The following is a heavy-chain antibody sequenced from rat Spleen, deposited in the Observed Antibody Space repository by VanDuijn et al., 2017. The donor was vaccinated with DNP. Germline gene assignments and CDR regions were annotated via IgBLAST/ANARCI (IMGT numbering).Heavy chain of an antibody. J-gene: IGHJ3*01. D-gene: IGHD1-12*03. CDR1: GYSITSNY. V-gene: IGHV3-1*01. Sequence: EVQLQESGPGLVKPSQSLSLTCSVTGYSITSNYWGWIRKFPGNKMEWMAYINYSGITGYNPSLKSRVSITRDTSKNQFFLQLNSVTAEDTATYYCARSVITMMVIIPFAYWGQGTLVTVSS. CDR3: ARSVITMMVIIPFAY. CDR2: INYSGIT.